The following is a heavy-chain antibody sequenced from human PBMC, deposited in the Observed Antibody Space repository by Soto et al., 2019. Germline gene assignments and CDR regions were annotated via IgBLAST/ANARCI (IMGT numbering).Heavy chain of an antibody. CDR2: LNPSGGST. CDR3: ARVDTVTTSHDAFDI. CDR1: GYTFTSYY. D-gene: IGHD4-17*01. J-gene: IGHJ3*02. Sequence: QVQLVQSGAEVKKPGASVKVSCKASGYTFTSYYMHWVRQAPGQGLAGMGILNPSGGSTSYAQKFQGRVTMNRDTSTSTVYMEVSSLRSEDTAGYYCARVDTVTTSHDAFDIWGQGTMVTVSS. V-gene: IGHV1-46*03.